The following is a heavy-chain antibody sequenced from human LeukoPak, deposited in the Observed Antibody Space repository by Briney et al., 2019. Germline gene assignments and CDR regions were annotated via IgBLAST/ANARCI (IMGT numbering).Heavy chain of an antibody. CDR3: ARGGRGDCSSTSCYSETLPISAYYYYMDV. V-gene: IGHV1-69*05. Sequence: ASVKLSCKASGGTFSSYAISWVRQAPGQGLEWMGGIIPIFGTANYAQKFQGRVTITTDESTSTAYMELSSLRSEDTAVYYCARGGRGDCSSTSCYSETLPISAYYYYMDVWGKGTTVTVSS. D-gene: IGHD2-2*01. CDR1: GGTFSSYA. J-gene: IGHJ6*03. CDR2: IIPIFGTA.